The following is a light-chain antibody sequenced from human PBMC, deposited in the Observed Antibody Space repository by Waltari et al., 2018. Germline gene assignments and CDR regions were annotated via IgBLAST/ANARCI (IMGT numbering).Light chain of an antibody. Sequence: QSVLTQPPSVSGAPGQRVTIPCAGRSANIGAGHDVHWYQKVPGTAPKLLLYNNINRPSGVPDRFSGSKSGTSASLAITGLQAEDEADYYCQSYDNALSALIFGGGTQLTVL. CDR1: SANIGAGHD. CDR3: QSYDNALSALI. CDR2: NNI. J-gene: IGLJ2*01. V-gene: IGLV1-40*01.